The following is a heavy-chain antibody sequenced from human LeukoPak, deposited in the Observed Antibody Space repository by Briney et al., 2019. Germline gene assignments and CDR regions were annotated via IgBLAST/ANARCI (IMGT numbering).Heavy chain of an antibody. V-gene: IGHV4-34*01. CDR3: ASGGRLGIAAAAAFDI. J-gene: IGHJ3*02. CDR1: GGSFSGYY. D-gene: IGHD6-13*01. Sequence: SETLSLTCAVYGGSFSGYYWSWIRQPPGKGLEWIGEINHSGSTNYNPSLKSRVTISVDTSKNQFSLKLSSVTAADTAVYYCASGGRLGIAAAAAFDIWGQGTVVTVSS. CDR2: INHSGST.